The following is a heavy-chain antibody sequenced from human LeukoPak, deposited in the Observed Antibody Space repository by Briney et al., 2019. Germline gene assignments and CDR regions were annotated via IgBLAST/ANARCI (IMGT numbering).Heavy chain of an antibody. CDR1: GGSISSYY. CDR2: IHTSGST. D-gene: IGHD6-13*01. CDR3: ASARGYSREDYYYYMDV. J-gene: IGHJ6*03. V-gene: IGHV4-4*07. Sequence: SETLSLTCTVSGGSISSYYWSWIRQPAGKGLEWIGRIHTSGSTNYNPSLKSRVTMSVDTSKNQFSLKLSSVTAADTAVYYCASARGYSREDYYYYMDVWGKGTTVTVSS.